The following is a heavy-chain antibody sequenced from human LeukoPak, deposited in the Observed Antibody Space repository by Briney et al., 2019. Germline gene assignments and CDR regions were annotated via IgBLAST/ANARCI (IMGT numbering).Heavy chain of an antibody. J-gene: IGHJ4*02. V-gene: IGHV1-18*04. CDR1: GYTFTSYG. D-gene: IGHD3-9*01. CDR3: ARGSPGDDILTGYQY. Sequence: GASVKVSCKASGYTFTSYGISWVRQAPGQGLEWMGWTSAYNGNTNYAQKLQGRVTMTTDTSTSTAYMELRSLRSDDTAVYYCARGSPGDDILTGYQYWGQGTLVTVSS. CDR2: TSAYNGNT.